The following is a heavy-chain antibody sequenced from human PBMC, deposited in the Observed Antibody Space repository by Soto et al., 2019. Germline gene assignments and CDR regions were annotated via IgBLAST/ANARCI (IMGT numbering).Heavy chain of an antibody. Sequence: QVQLVESGGGVVQPGRSLRLSCAASGFAFSSYAMHWVRXXPGKGLEWVAVISYDGSNKYYADSVKGRFTISRDNSKNXXXXXXXXXXXXXTAVYYCAXDLSGSGDWGQGTLVTVSS. CDR2: ISYDGSNK. V-gene: IGHV3-30-3*01. CDR1: GFAFSSYA. D-gene: IGHD3-10*01. J-gene: IGHJ4*02. CDR3: AXDLSGSGD.